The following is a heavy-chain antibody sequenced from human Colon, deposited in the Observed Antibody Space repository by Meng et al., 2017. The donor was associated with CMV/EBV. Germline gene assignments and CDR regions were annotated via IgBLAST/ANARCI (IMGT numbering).Heavy chain of an antibody. CDR1: GDSIRRDDYY. CDR2: VYYTGYT. J-gene: IGHJ5*02. V-gene: IGHV4-39*06. Sequence: SETLSLTCTVSGDSIRRDDYYWGWVRQPPGKGLEWIGSVYYTGYTTFNPSLQSRFNISLDTSKNQFHLKVKSVTAADTAVYYCVRDTKWLNWFAPWGQGTLVTVSS. D-gene: IGHD5-12*01. CDR3: VRDTKWLNWFAP.